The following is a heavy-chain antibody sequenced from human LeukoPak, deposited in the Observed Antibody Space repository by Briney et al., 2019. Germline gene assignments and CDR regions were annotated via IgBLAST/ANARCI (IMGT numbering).Heavy chain of an antibody. J-gene: IGHJ6*04. Sequence: GGSLRLSCAASGFSFSDYEMNWVRQAPGKGLEWIAYITSGSSIIYYADSVKGRFTISRDNAKNSLYLQMNSLRAEDTAVYYCAELGITMIGGVWGKGTTVTISS. D-gene: IGHD3-10*02. CDR2: ITSGSSII. V-gene: IGHV3-48*03. CDR1: GFSFSDYE. CDR3: AELGITMIGGV.